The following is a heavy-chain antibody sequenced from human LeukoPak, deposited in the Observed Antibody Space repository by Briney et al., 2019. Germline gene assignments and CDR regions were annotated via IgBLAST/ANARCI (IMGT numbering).Heavy chain of an antibody. D-gene: IGHD4-17*01. J-gene: IGHJ4*02. CDR2: INPNSGGT. CDR1: GYTFTGYY. Sequence: ASVKVSCKASGYTFTGYYTHWVRQAPGQGLEWMGRINPNSGGTNYAQKFQGRVTMTRDTSISTAYMELSRLRSDDTAVYYCARDPKTTVTTGSLGYWGQGTLVTVSS. V-gene: IGHV1-2*06. CDR3: ARDPKTTVTTGSLGY.